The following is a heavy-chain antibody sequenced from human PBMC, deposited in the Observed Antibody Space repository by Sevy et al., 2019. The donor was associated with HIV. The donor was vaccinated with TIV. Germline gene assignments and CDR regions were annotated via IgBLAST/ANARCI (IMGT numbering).Heavy chain of an antibody. V-gene: IGHV3-49*03. D-gene: IGHD5-12*01. Sequence: GGSLRLSCTSSGFTFGDYAMSWFRQAPGKGLEWVAFIRRNSHEPYGGTTEYAASVKGRFTISRDDSKSIAYLQMNSLKIEDTAVYYCTRPLATADTPEYFFDYWGQGILVTVSS. CDR1: GFTFGDYA. J-gene: IGHJ4*02. CDR3: TRPLATADTPEYFFDY. CDR2: IRRNSHEPYGGTT.